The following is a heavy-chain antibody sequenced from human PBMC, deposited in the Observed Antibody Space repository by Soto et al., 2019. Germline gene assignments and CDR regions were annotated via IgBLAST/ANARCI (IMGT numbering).Heavy chain of an antibody. J-gene: IGHJ6*02. CDR3: ASNGPPYYYYGMDV. CDR1: GFTFSSYW. Sequence: GGSLRLSCAASGFTFSSYWMSWVRQAPGKGLEWVANIKQDGSEKYYVDSVKGRFTISRDNAKNSLYLQMNSLRAEDTALYYCASNGPPYYYYGMDVWGQGTTVTVSS. CDR2: IKQDGSEK. D-gene: IGHD4-17*01. V-gene: IGHV3-7*03.